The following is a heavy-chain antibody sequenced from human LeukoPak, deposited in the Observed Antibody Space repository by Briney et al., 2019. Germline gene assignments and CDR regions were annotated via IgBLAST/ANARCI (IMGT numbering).Heavy chain of an antibody. D-gene: IGHD2-21*02. CDR1: GFTFSSYA. V-gene: IGHV3-30-3*01. CDR3: AREVSVSLLAYCGGDCYSDNAFDI. Sequence: GSLRPSSAASGFTFSSYAMHWVRQAPGKGLEWVAVISYDGSNKYYADSVKGRFTISRDNSKNTLYLQMNSLRAEDTAVYYCAREVSVSLLAYCGGDCYSDNAFDIWGQGTMVTVSS. J-gene: IGHJ3*02. CDR2: ISYDGSNK.